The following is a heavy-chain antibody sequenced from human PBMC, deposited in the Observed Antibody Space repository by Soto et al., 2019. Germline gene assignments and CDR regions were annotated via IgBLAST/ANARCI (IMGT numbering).Heavy chain of an antibody. CDR1: GDSISSNNW. V-gene: IGHV4-4*02. J-gene: IGHJ4*02. Sequence: KASETLSLTCAVSGDSISSNNWWSWVRQSPGKGLEWIGEIYHSGSTYYNPSLKSRVTISIDMSKSQFSLKLSSVTAADTAVYYCASRYSYSWDSYFNYWGQGTLVTVSS. D-gene: IGHD6-13*01. CDR2: IYHSGST. CDR3: ASRYSYSWDSYFNY.